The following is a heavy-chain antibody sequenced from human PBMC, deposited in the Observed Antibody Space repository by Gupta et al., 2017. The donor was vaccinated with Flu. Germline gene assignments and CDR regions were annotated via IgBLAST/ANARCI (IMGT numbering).Heavy chain of an antibody. J-gene: IGHJ4*02. Sequence: GGLVQPGGSLRLSCAASGFTFRDYAMSWVRQAPGKGLDWVSAIGNSAGSSYYADSAKGRFTVSRDNSKNPLFLQMTSRRAEDTAVYFCAKFKVGSGLVRGGSDYWGQGTLVTVSS. V-gene: IGHV3-23*01. CDR2: IGNSAGSS. CDR1: GFTFRDYA. D-gene: IGHD3-10*01. CDR3: AKFKVGSGLVRGGSDY.